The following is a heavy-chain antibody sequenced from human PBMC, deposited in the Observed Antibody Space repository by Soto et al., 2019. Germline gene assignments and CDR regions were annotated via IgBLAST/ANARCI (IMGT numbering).Heavy chain of an antibody. CDR2: ISTYTGNT. Sequence: QVHLVQSGAEVKKPGASVKVSCKASGYTFTNYDINWVRQAHGQGLEWMGWISTYTGNTNYAQKLQGRVTMTTDTXTXTXXKELSSLRSDDTAVYYCARGYYYGSGRPTPGGMDVWGQGTTVTVSS. V-gene: IGHV1-18*01. CDR1: GYTFTNYD. J-gene: IGHJ6*02. CDR3: ARGYYYGSGRPTPGGMDV. D-gene: IGHD3-10*01.